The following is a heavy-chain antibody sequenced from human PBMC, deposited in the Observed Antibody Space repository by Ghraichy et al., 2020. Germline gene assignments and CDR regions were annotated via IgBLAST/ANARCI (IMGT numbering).Heavy chain of an antibody. CDR1: GFPFSDYR. Sequence: LSLTCAASGFPFSDYRMHWVRQAPGKGLMWVSHITPDVSYTNYADSVKGRFTISRDNAKNTLYLEMNSLRAEDTAVYFCARDWRNYGMDVWGQGTTVTVSS. CDR2: ITPDVSYT. V-gene: IGHV3-74*01. D-gene: IGHD1-14*01. J-gene: IGHJ6*02. CDR3: ARDWRNYGMDV.